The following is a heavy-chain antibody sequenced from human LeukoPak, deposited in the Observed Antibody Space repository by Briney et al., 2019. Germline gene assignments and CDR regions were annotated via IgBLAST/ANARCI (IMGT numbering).Heavy chain of an antibody. V-gene: IGHV4-39*07. J-gene: IGHJ4*02. D-gene: IGHD3-10*01. CDR1: GGSISSSSYY. CDR2: IYYSGST. Sequence: PSETLSLTCTVSGGSISSSSYYWGWIRQPPGKGLEWIGSIYYSGSTYYNPSLKSRVTISVDTSKNQFSLKLSSVTAADTAVYYCARSGYYGSGSSSNWGQGTLVTVSS. CDR3: ARSGYYGSGSSSN.